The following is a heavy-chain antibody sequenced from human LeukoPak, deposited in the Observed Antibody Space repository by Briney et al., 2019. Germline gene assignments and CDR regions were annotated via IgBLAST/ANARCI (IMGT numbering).Heavy chain of an antibody. CDR3: AAGRAYDSGGPSPPPHP. CDR2: IRYDGSNK. Sequence: GGSLRLSCAASGFTFSSYGMHWVRQAPGKGLEWVAFIRYDGSNKYYADSVKGRFTISRDNSKNTLYLQMNSLRAEDTSVYYWAAGRAYDSGGPSPPPHPGGQEPRAPVPS. CDR1: GFTFSSYG. D-gene: IGHD3-22*01. J-gene: IGHJ5*02. V-gene: IGHV3-30*02.